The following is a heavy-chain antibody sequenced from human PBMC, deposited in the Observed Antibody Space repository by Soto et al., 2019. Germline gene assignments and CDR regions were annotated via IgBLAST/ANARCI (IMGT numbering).Heavy chain of an antibody. CDR3: ARGIGYCSGGSCYNAYYFDY. V-gene: IGHV3-21*01. Sequence: PGGSLRLSCAASGFTFSSCSMNWVRQAPGKGLEWVSSISSSSSYIYYADSVKGRFTISRDNAKNSLYLQMNSLRAEDTAVYYCARGIGYCSGGSCYNAYYFDYWGQGTLVTVSS. D-gene: IGHD2-15*01. J-gene: IGHJ4*02. CDR2: ISSSSSYI. CDR1: GFTFSSCS.